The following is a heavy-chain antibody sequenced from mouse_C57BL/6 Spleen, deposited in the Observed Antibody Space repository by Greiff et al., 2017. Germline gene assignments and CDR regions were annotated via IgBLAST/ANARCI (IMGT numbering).Heavy chain of an antibody. CDR3: ARSGLGRAMDY. D-gene: IGHD4-1*01. CDR2: IHPNSGST. Sequence: VQLQQPGAELVKPGASVKLSCKASGYTFTSYWMHWVKQRPGQGLEWIGMIHPNSGSTNYNEKFKSKATLTVDKSSSTAYMQLSSLTSEDSAVYYCARSGLGRAMDYWGQGNSVTVSS. CDR1: GYTFTSYW. J-gene: IGHJ4*01. V-gene: IGHV1-64*01.